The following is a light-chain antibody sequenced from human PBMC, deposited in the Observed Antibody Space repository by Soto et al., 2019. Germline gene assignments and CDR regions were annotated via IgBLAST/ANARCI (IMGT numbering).Light chain of an antibody. CDR1: QSISRY. CDR3: QQSYSTLALT. Sequence: DIQMTQSPSSLSASVGDRVTITCRASQSISRYLNWYQQKPGKAPKLLIYGASSLQSGVPSRFSGSGSGTDFTLTISSLQPEDFATYYCQQSYSTLALTFGGGTKVEIK. CDR2: GAS. V-gene: IGKV1-39*01. J-gene: IGKJ4*01.